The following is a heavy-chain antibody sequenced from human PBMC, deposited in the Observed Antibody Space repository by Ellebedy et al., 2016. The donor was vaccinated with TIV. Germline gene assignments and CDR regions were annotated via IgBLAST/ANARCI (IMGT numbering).Heavy chain of an antibody. CDR2: YIPIYRIT. CDR1: GGTFTSYS. D-gene: IGHD3-10*01. V-gene: IGHV1-69*13. Sequence: AASVKVSCKASGGTFTSYSYSWVRQAPGHGLEWMGGYIPIYRITRYAQKFQGSVTITADESTSTVYMDLTGLKSEDTSVYFCARVQGPRFGDLFYGFDVWGQGTTVTVSS. CDR3: ARVQGPRFGDLFYGFDV. J-gene: IGHJ6*02.